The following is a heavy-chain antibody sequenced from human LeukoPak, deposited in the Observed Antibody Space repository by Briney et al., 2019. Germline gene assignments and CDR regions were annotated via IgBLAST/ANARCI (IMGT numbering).Heavy chain of an antibody. CDR2: IYYSGST. Sequence: SETLSLTCTVSGGSISSYYWSWIRQPPGKGLEWIGYIYYSGSTNYNPSLKSRVTISVDTSKNQFSLKLSSVTAADTAVYYCARDSDSSYDYWGQGTLVTVSS. J-gene: IGHJ4*02. CDR3: ARDSDSSYDY. CDR1: GGSISSYY. V-gene: IGHV4-59*01.